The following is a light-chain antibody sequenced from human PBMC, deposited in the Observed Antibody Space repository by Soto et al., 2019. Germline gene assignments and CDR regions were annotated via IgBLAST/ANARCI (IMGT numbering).Light chain of an antibody. V-gene: IGKV1-27*01. CDR2: TAS. J-gene: IGKJ4*01. Sequence: DIQMTQSPSSLSASVGDRVTITCRASQDISNYLAWYQQKPGKVPQLLIYTASTLQLRAPSRFSSTGPGTDFALAISNLQPEDVATYYCQKYNSAPRTFGGGTKVDIK. CDR1: QDISNY. CDR3: QKYNSAPRT.